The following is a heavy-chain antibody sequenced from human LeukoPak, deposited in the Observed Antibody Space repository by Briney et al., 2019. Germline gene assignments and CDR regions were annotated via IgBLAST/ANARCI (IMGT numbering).Heavy chain of an antibody. CDR2: IYNDGCRT. Sequence: GGSLRLSCAASGFTFSKYWMHWVRDAPGEGLVWVSRIYNDGCRTLCADSVEGRFTISRDNDENTVYLQMNSLRAEDTAVYYCTRDPHGGNSYWGQGTLVTVSS. D-gene: IGHD4-23*01. CDR3: TRDPHGGNSY. J-gene: IGHJ4*02. V-gene: IGHV3-74*01. CDR1: GFTFSKYW.